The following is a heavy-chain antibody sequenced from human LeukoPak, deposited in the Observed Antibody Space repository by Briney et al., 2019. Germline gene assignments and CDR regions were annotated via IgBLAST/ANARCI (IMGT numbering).Heavy chain of an antibody. CDR3: AMEGGATSLDY. CDR1: GGSISSSSYY. CDR2: IYYSGST. D-gene: IGHD1-26*01. V-gene: IGHV4-39*01. J-gene: IGHJ4*02. Sequence: PSETLSLTCTVSGGSISSSSYYWGWIRQPPGKGLEWIGSIYYSGSTYYNPSLKSRVTISVDTSKNQFSLKLSSVTAADTAVYYCAMEGGATSLDYWGQGTLVTISS.